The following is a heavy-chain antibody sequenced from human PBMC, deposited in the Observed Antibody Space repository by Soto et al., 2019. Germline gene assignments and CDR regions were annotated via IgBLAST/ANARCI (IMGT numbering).Heavy chain of an antibody. CDR2: IIPIFGTA. D-gene: IGHD1-26*01. Sequence: SVKVSCKASGGTFSSYAISWVRQAPGQGLEWMGGIIPIFGTANYAQKFQGRVTITADESTSTAYMELSSLRSEDTAVYYCARVTQWEPRDDYYYGMDVWGQGTTVTVSS. CDR1: GGTFSSYA. V-gene: IGHV1-69*13. CDR3: ARVTQWEPRDDYYYGMDV. J-gene: IGHJ6*02.